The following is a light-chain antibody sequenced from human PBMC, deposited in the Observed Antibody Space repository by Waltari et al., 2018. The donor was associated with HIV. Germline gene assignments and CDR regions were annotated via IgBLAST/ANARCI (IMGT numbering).Light chain of an antibody. CDR1: RSNIGAGYD. J-gene: IGLJ3*02. CDR3: QSYDSALSGWV. Sequence: QSVLTQPPSGSGAPGQRATISCTGNRSNIGAGYDGKWYEQLPGAAPKLHIYGNSPRLSGVPYRFCCSKAGTSAALAIPGLQAEDEADYSCQSYDSALSGWVFGGGTKLTVL. CDR2: GNS. V-gene: IGLV1-40*01.